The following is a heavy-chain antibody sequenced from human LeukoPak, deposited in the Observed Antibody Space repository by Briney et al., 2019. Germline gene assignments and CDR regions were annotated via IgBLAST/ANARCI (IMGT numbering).Heavy chain of an antibody. CDR3: ARAANYDFWSGYYHFDY. CDR2: IYYSGST. Sequence: SETLSLTCTVSGGSISSYYWSWIRQPPGKGLEWIGYIYYSGSTNYNPSLKGRVTISVDTSKNQFSLKLSSVTAADTAVYYCARAANYDFWSGYYHFDYWGQGTLVTVSS. CDR1: GGSISSYY. J-gene: IGHJ4*02. D-gene: IGHD3-3*01. V-gene: IGHV4-59*01.